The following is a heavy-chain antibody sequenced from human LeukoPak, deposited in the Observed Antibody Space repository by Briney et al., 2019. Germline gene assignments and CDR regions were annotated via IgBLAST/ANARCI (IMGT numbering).Heavy chain of an antibody. J-gene: IGHJ3*02. D-gene: IGHD6-13*01. Sequence: PSETLSLTCTVSDYSISSGYYWGWIRQSPGKGLEWIGTIYHSGSAYYNPYLKSRVTISVDTSKNQFSLRLTSVTAADTAVYYCARAYSSSWCDAFDIWGQGTMVTVSS. V-gene: IGHV4-38-2*02. CDR3: ARAYSSSWCDAFDI. CDR2: IYHSGSA. CDR1: DYSISSGYY.